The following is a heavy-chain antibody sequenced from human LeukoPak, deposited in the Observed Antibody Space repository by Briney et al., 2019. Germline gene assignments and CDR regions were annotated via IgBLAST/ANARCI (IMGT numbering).Heavy chain of an antibody. CDR1: GFTFSSYG. D-gene: IGHD6-13*01. Sequence: GRSLTLSCAASGFTFSSYGMHWVRQAPGKGLGWMAVISYDGSNKYYAHSVKGRFTISRDNSKNMLDLQMNSLRAEDTAVYYCAKDPLIAAAGRCSGGFDHWGQGTLVTVSS. CDR3: AKDPLIAAAGRCSGGFDH. J-gene: IGHJ5*02. V-gene: IGHV3-30*18. CDR2: ISYDGSNK.